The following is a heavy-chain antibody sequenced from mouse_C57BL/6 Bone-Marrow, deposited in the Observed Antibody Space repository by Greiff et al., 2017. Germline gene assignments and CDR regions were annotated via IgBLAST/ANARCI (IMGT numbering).Heavy chain of an antibody. V-gene: IGHV1-7*01. CDR2: INPSSGYT. Sequence: QVQLQQSGAELAKPGASVKLSCKASGYTFTSYWMHWVKQRPGQGLEWIGYINPSSGYTNYNQKFKDKSTLTADKSSSTAYMQLSSLTYEDSAVYCCAKGQHRAWFDYWGQGTLVTVSA. CDR3: AKGQHRAWFDY. J-gene: IGHJ3*01. CDR1: GYTFTSYW. D-gene: IGHD3-1*01.